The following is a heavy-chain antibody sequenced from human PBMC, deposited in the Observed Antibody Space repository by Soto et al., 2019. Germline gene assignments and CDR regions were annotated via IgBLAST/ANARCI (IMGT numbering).Heavy chain of an antibody. CDR1: GFTFSDYE. CDR3: ASQGAFDI. V-gene: IGHV3-48*03. J-gene: IGHJ3*02. CDR2: ITSGGRSI. Sequence: GGSLRLSCTASGFTFSDYEMNWVRQAPGKGLEWVSYITSGGRSIYYADSVKGRFIISRDDSKNSLYLQMNSLKTEDTAVYYCASQGAFDIWGQGTMVTVSS.